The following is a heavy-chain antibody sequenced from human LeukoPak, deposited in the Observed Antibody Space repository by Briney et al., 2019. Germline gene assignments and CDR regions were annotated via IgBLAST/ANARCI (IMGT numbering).Heavy chain of an antibody. V-gene: IGHV3-21*01. J-gene: IGHJ3*02. D-gene: IGHD1-26*01. Sequence: PGGSLRLSCAASGFTFSSYSMNWFRQAPGKGLEWVSSISSSSSYIYYADSVKGRFTISRDNAKNSLYLQMNSLRAEDTAVYYCARDRIVGATSVLSDIWGQGTMVTVSS. CDR3: ARDRIVGATSVLSDI. CDR1: GFTFSSYS. CDR2: ISSSSSYI.